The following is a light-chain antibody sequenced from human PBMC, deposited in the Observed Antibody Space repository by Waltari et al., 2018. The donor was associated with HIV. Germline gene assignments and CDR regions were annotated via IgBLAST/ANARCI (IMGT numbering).Light chain of an antibody. CDR3: CSYAGSSTFVV. J-gene: IGLJ2*01. Sequence: QSALTQPASVSGSPGQSITISCTGTSSDVGSYYLVSWYQHHPGKAPKLMIYEVSKRPSGVSNRCSGSKAGNTASLTISGLQAEDEADYYCCSYAGSSTFVVFGGGTKLTVL. CDR2: EVS. CDR1: SSDVGSYYL. V-gene: IGLV2-23*02.